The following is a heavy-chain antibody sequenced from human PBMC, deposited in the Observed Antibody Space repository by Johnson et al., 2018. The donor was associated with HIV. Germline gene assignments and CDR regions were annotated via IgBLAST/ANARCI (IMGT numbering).Heavy chain of an antibody. CDR3: ARSRGPMRKDAFDI. CDR2: IYSGGTT. CDR1: GFTFSSYG. V-gene: IGHV3-NL1*01. D-gene: IGHD3-10*01. Sequence: QVQLVESGGGVVQPGGSLRLSCAASGFTFSSYGMHWVRQAPGKGLEWVAVIYSGGTTYYADSVKGRFTISRDNSKNTLYLQMNSLRGEDTAVYYCARSRGPMRKDAFDIWGQGTKVTVSS. J-gene: IGHJ3*02.